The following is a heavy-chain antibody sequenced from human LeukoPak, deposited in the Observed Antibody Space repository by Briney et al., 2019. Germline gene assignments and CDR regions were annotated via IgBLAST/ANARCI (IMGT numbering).Heavy chain of an antibody. J-gene: IGHJ4*02. V-gene: IGHV3-21*01. CDR1: GFTFTTYS. D-gene: IGHD6-13*01. CDR3: ARDPLSSSSFDL. CDR2: ISSGSSAI. Sequence: GGSLRLSCAASGFTFTTYSMTWVRQAPGKGLEWVSIISSGSSAIFSADALKGRFTISRDNAKNSPYLQMNSLRAEDTAVYYCARDPLSSSSFDLWGQGTLVTVSS.